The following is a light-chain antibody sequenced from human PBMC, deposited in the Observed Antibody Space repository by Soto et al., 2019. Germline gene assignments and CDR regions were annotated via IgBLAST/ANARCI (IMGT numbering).Light chain of an antibody. Sequence: EIVVTQSPATLSVSPGERATLSCRASQSVSSNLAWYQQKPGQAPRLLIYGASNRATGIPDRFSGSGSGTDFTLTISRLEPEDFAMYYCQQYGRTFGLGTKVDI. CDR3: QQYGRT. CDR1: QSVSSN. V-gene: IGKV3-20*01. J-gene: IGKJ1*01. CDR2: GAS.